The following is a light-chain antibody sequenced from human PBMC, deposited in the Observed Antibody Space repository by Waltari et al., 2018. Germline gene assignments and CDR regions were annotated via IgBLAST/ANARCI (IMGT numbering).Light chain of an antibody. CDR2: AAS. J-gene: IGKJ2*01. Sequence: EVVLTQSPATLSLSPGERATLSCRASQTVSRSRLAWYQQKPGQAPRLLIYAASTRATGIPGRFSGSGSGTVFSLTISRVEPEDFAVYYCQQYGSSVMYTFGQGTKLEIQ. CDR1: QTVSRSR. CDR3: QQYGSSVMYT. V-gene: IGKV3-20*01.